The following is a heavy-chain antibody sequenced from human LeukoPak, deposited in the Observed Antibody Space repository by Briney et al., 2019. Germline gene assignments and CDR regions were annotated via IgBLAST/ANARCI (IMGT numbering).Heavy chain of an antibody. CDR1: EFTFTNYG. CDR2: ISNDGTDK. D-gene: IGHD3-9*01. J-gene: IGHJ4*02. V-gene: IGHV3-30-3*01. CDR3: ARVRVILTTMASFSY. Sequence: GGSLRLSCTASEFTFTNYGMHWVRQAPGKGLEWVAVISNDGTDKYYADSVKGRFTISRDNSENTLYLQLNSLRPEDTAVYYCARVRVILTTMASFSYWGLGTLVTVSS.